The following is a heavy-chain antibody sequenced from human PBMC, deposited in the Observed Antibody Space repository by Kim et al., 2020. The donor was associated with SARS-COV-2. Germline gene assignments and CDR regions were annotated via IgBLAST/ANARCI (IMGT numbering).Heavy chain of an antibody. D-gene: IGHD3-3*01. CDR1: GYSFTSYW. CDR2: IYPGDSDT. V-gene: IGHV5-51*01. CDR3: ARDFYDFWSGYHGMDV. Sequence: GESLKISCKGSGYSFTSYWIGWVRQMPGKGLEWMGIIYPGDSDTRYSPSFQGQVTISADKSISTAYLQWSSLKASDTAMYYCARDFYDFWSGYHGMDVWGQGTTVTVSS. J-gene: IGHJ6*02.